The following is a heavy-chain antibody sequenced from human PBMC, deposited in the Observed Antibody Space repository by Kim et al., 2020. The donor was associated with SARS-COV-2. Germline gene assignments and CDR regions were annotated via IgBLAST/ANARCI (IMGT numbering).Heavy chain of an antibody. CDR3: ARDTEQWPRGYFQH. V-gene: IGHV3-33*01. Sequence: GGSLRLSCAASGFTFSSYGMHWVRQAPGKGLEWVAVIWYDGSNKYYADSVKGRFTISRDNSKNTLYLQMNSLRAEDTAVYYCARDTEQWPRGYFQHWGQGTLVTVSS. J-gene: IGHJ1*01. D-gene: IGHD6-19*01. CDR2: IWYDGSNK. CDR1: GFTFSSYG.